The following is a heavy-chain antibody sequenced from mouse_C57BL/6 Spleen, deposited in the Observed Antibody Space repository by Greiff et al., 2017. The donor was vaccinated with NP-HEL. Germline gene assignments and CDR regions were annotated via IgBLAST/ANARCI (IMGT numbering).Heavy chain of an antibody. CDR1: GYAFSSSW. D-gene: IGHD2-5*01. CDR3: AREGDYSNYGYFDV. J-gene: IGHJ1*03. V-gene: IGHV1-82*01. Sequence: VQLQESGPELVKPGASVKISCKASGYAFSSSWMTWVTQRPGKGLEWIGRIYPGDGDTNYNGKFKGKATLTTDKSSSTAYMQLSSLTSEDSAVYCGAREGDYSNYGYFDVWGTGTTVTVSS. CDR2: IYPGDGDT.